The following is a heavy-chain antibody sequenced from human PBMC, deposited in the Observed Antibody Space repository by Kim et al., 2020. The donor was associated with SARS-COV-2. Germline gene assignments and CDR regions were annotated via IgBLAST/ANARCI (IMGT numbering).Heavy chain of an antibody. CDR3: ARRRSTAMEDKNVDS. V-gene: IGHV1-3*01. J-gene: IGHJ4*02. D-gene: IGHD5-18*01. Sequence: SQNIQGRVTITRDTSATTAYMELSSLRSEDTALYYCARRRSTAMEDKNVDSWGQGTLVTVSS.